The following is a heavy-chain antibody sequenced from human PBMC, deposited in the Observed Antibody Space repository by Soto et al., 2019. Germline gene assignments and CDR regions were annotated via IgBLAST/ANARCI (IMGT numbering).Heavy chain of an antibody. D-gene: IGHD3-10*01. CDR2: LYNTGST. V-gene: IGHV4-59*01. Sequence: SQTLSLTYTFSGSSISRYYWSWILQSPGKGLEWIGYLYNTGSTIYNPSLKSRVTISVDTSKNQFSLKLSSVTAADTAVYYCARDFPSMVRGVIITRWFDPWGQGTLVTVSS. CDR3: ARDFPSMVRGVIITRWFDP. CDR1: GSSISRYY. J-gene: IGHJ5*02.